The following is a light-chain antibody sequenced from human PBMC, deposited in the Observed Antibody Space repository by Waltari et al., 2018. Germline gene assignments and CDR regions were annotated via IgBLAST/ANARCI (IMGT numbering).Light chain of an antibody. V-gene: IGLV2-14*01. CDR1: SSDVGGYTY. CDR2: EVI. J-gene: IGLJ2*01. CDR3: SSYTSSSSVV. Sequence: QSALTQPASVSGSPGQSITISCTGTSSDVGGYTYVSWYQQHPGKAPKLMIYEVINRPSGVSNRFSGSKSGNTASLTISGLQAEDEADYYCSSYTSSSSVVFGGGTKLTVL.